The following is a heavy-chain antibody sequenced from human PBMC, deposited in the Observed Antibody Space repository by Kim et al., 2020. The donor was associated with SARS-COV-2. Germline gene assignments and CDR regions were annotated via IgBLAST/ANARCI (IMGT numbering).Heavy chain of an antibody. Sequence: YADAVRGRFTVTRDNAKSTLYLQMASLRTDVTALYYCARGVYHKYDGLAYWGQGTLVTVYS. D-gene: IGHD2-2*01. CDR3: ARGVYHKYDGLAY. J-gene: IGHJ4*02. V-gene: IGHV3-9*01.